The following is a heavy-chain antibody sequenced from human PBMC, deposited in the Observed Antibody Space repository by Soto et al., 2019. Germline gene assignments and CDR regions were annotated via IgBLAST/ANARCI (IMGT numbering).Heavy chain of an antibody. CDR2: ISVYNGNT. Sequence: ASVKVSCKASGYTFNSYGISWVRQAPGQGLEWMGWISVYNGNTNYAQKVQGRVTMTTDTSTSTAYMELRSLRPDDTAVYYCARDGRNGGFFDSGGQGTGVTVSS. V-gene: IGHV1-18*01. CDR3: ARDGRNGGFFDS. CDR1: GYTFNSYG. J-gene: IGHJ4*02. D-gene: IGHD3-16*01.